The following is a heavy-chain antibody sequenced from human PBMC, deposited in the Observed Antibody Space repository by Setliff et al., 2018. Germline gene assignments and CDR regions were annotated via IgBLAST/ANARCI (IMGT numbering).Heavy chain of an antibody. D-gene: IGHD1-1*01. CDR3: ARTGTYRYFDY. J-gene: IGHJ4*02. V-gene: IGHV4-39*01. Sequence: SETLSLTCTVSGASLNSGTFYWGWIRQPPGKGLEWIGRIYYRGDTYYNASLKGRLTISVDTAQNQFSLRLTSVTAADTAVYYCARTGTYRYFDYWGQGALVTVSS. CDR2: IYYRGDT. CDR1: GASLNSGTFY.